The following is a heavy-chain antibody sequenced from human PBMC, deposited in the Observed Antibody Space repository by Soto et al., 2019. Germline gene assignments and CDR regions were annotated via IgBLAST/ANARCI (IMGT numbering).Heavy chain of an antibody. V-gene: IGHV1-46*01. CDR1: GDTFTEHY. CDR2: VNPSGGHT. Sequence: QVQLMQSGAEVKKPGASVKVSCKASGDTFTEHYIHWVRQAPGQGLEWMGTVNPSGGHTTYAQHFLVRVTMTRDTATSTLYMELTSLTSEDTAVYYCARGGHVVVVTAALDYWGQGTLVTVSS. D-gene: IGHD2-21*02. J-gene: IGHJ4*02. CDR3: ARGGHVVVVTAALDY.